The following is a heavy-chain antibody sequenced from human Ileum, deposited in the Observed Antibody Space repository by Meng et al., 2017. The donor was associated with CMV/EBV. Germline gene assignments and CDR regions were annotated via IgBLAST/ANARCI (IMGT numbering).Heavy chain of an antibody. Sequence: GTFSSYAISWVRQAPGQGLEWMGGIIPILGVPNYAQKFQGTVTITADKSTSTAYMELSSLRSEDTAVYYCAKGPYYYDSSGYSPFWYWGQGTLVTVSS. CDR2: IIPILGVP. D-gene: IGHD3-22*01. V-gene: IGHV1-69*10. CDR3: AKGPYYYDSSGYSPFWY. J-gene: IGHJ4*02. CDR1: GTFSSYA.